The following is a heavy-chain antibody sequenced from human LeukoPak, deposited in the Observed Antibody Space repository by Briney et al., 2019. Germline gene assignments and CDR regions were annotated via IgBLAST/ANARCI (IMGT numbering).Heavy chain of an antibody. J-gene: IGHJ4*02. CDR1: GFTFDDYA. D-gene: IGHD3-16*01. CDR2: ISGDGGST. Sequence: GGSLRLSCAASGFTFDDYAMDWVRQAPGKGLEWVSLISGDGGSTYYADSVKGRFTISRDNSKNSLYLQMNSLRTEDTVLYYCAKPADDYVWGSYDYWGQGTLVTVSS. CDR3: AKPADDYVWGSYDY. V-gene: IGHV3-43*02.